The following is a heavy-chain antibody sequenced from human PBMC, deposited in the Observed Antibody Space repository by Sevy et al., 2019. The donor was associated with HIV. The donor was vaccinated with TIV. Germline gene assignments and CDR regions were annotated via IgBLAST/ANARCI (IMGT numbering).Heavy chain of an antibody. CDR2: IYPGDSDT. Sequence: GESLKISCKGSGYSFTSYWIGWVRQMPGKGLEWMGIIYPGDSDTRYSPSFQGQVTISADKSISTAYLQWSSLKASDTAIYYCARSRRDGYNPKGAFDIWGQGTMVTVSS. D-gene: IGHD5-12*01. V-gene: IGHV5-51*01. J-gene: IGHJ3*02. CDR1: GYSFTSYW. CDR3: ARSRRDGYNPKGAFDI.